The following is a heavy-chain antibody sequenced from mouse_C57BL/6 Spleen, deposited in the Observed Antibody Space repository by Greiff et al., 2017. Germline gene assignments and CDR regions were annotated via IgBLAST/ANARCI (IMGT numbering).Heavy chain of an antibody. J-gene: IGHJ2*01. Sequence: QVQLQQSGAELVKPGASVKISCKASGYAFSSYWMNWVKQRPGKGLEWIGQIYPGDGDTNYNGKFKGKATLTADKSSSTAYMQLSSLTSEDSAVYFCARQLTGTIVYFDDWGQGTTLTVSS. CDR3: ARQLTGTIVYFDD. CDR1: GYAFSSYW. V-gene: IGHV1-80*01. CDR2: IYPGDGDT. D-gene: IGHD4-1*01.